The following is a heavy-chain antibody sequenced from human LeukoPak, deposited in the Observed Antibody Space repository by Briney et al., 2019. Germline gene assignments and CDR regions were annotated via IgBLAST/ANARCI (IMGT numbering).Heavy chain of an antibody. CDR1: GYTFTRYD. CDR2: MKPNSGHT. V-gene: IGHV1-8*03. CDR3: AREFESGDSWQHANRFDP. Sequence: RASVKVSCKASGYTFTRYDINWVRQATGQGLGWLGWMKPNSGHTGYAQKFQGRVTIARNTPTSPPYLELRSLRPEDPAVYHCAREFESGDSWQHANRFDPWGQGTLVTVSS. D-gene: IGHD2-15*01. J-gene: IGHJ5*02.